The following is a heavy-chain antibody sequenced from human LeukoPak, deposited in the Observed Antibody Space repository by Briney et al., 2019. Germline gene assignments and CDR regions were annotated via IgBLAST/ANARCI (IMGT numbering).Heavy chain of an antibody. V-gene: IGHV3-48*03. CDR2: ISSSGSTI. CDR3: ARGSDWRWLQGTHFDY. D-gene: IGHD5-24*01. J-gene: IGHJ4*02. Sequence: GGSLRLSCAASGFTFSSYEMNWVRQAPGKGLEWVSYISSSGSTICYADSVKGRFTISRDNAKNSLYLQMNSLRAEDTAVYYCARGSDWRWLQGTHFDYWGQGTLVTVSS. CDR1: GFTFSSYE.